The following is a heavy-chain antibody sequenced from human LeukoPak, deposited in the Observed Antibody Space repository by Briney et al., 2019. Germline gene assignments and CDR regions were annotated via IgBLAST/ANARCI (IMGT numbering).Heavy chain of an antibody. V-gene: IGHV4-30-2*01. J-gene: IGHJ4*02. CDR1: GGSISSGCYC. Sequence: PSETLSLTCAVSGGSISSGCYCWIWIRQPPGKGREWIGYIYHSGSTYYNPSLKSRVTISVDRSKNQFSLKLSSVTAADTAVYYCASWGGYYGSGSPYYFDYWGQGTLVTVSS. CDR3: ASWGGYYGSGSPYYFDY. D-gene: IGHD3-10*01. CDR2: IYHSGST.